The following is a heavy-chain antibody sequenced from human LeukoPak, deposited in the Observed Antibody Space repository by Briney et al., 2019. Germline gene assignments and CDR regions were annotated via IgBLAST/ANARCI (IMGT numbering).Heavy chain of an antibody. CDR3: ARVRKQYYYDNSHHRDASDV. CDR2: INWNGRNV. CDR1: GFTFYDYG. D-gene: IGHD3-22*01. J-gene: IGHJ3*01. Sequence: GGSLRLSCATSGFTFYDYGMNWVRQVPGKGLEWVSNINWNGRNVDYADSVKGRFTIFRDKAKNSLHLQMNSLRAEDTAVYYCARVRKQYYYDNSHHRDASDVWGQGTMVIVSS. V-gene: IGHV3-20*04.